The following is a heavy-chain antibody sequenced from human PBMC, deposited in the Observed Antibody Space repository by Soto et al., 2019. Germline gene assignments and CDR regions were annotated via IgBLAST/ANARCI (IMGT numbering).Heavy chain of an antibody. J-gene: IGHJ4*02. CDR3: AKDLDMIVVVSVDY. CDR2: IYYSGST. CDR1: GGSISSGDYY. D-gene: IGHD3-22*01. V-gene: IGHV4-30-4*01. Sequence: PSETLSLTCTVSGGSISSGDYYWSWIRQPPGKGLEWIGYIYYSGSTYYNPSLKSRITISVDTSKNQFSLKLSSVTAADTAVYYCAKDLDMIVVVSVDYWGQGTLVTVSS.